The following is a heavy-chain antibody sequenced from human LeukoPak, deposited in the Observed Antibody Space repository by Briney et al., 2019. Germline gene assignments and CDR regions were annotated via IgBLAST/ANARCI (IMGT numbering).Heavy chain of an antibody. CDR1: GFTFNSYA. CDR3: AESPMTRVTTGDFDF. CDR2: ISSSGGST. V-gene: IGHV3-23*01. Sequence: PGGSLRLSCAASGFTFNSYAMSWVRQAPGKGLEWVSSISSSGGSTYYVDSVKGRFTISRDNSKNTLYLQMNSLRAEDTAVYYCAESPMTRVTTGDFDFWGQGTLVTVSS. J-gene: IGHJ4*02. D-gene: IGHD4-17*01.